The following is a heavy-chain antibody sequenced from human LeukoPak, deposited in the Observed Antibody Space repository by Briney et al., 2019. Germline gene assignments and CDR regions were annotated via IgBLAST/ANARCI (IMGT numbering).Heavy chain of an antibody. CDR2: INPNSGGT. Sequence: ASVKVSCKASGYTFTGYYMHWVRQAPGQGLEWMGWINPNSGGTNYAQKFQGRVTMTRDTSISTAYMELCRLRSDDTAVYYCARDRGRYCSGGSCYGIGDYWGQGTLATVSS. CDR1: GYTFTGYY. V-gene: IGHV1-2*02. D-gene: IGHD2-15*01. J-gene: IGHJ4*02. CDR3: ARDRGRYCSGGSCYGIGDY.